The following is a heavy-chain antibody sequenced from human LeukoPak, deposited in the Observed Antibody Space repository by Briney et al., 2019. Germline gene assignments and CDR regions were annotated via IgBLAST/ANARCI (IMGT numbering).Heavy chain of an antibody. CDR2: IIPIFGTA. Sequence: SVKVSCKASGGTFSSYAISWVRQAPGQGLEWMGRIIPIFGTANYAQKFQGRVTITTDESTSTAYMELSNLRSEDTAVYYCARAPYGSGSYYNSPFDYWGQGTLVTVSS. J-gene: IGHJ4*02. D-gene: IGHD3-10*01. CDR3: ARAPYGSGSYYNSPFDY. V-gene: IGHV1-69*05. CDR1: GGTFSSYA.